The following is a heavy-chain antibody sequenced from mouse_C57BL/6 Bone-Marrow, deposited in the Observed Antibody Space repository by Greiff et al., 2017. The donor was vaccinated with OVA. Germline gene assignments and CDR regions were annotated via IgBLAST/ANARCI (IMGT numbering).Heavy chain of an antibody. CDR1: GFTFSSYG. Sequence: EVMLVESGGDLVKPGGSLKLSCAASGFTFSSYGMSWVRQTPDKRLEWVATISSGGSYTYYPDSVKGRFTISRDNAKNTLYLQMSSLKSEDTAMYYCARRGYSNYLYWGQGTLVTVSA. J-gene: IGHJ3*01. D-gene: IGHD2-5*01. CDR2: ISSGGSYT. CDR3: ARRGYSNYLY. V-gene: IGHV5-6*02.